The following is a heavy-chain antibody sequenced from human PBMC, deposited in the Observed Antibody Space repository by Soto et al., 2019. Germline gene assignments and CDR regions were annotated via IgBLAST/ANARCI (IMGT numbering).Heavy chain of an antibody. CDR2: ISAYNGNT. D-gene: IGHD3-10*01. V-gene: IGHV1-18*01. CDR1: GYTFTSYG. J-gene: IGHJ4*02. CDR3: ARERGTYYYGSGSYYPSDY. Sequence: QVQLVQSGAEVKKPGASVKVSCKASGYTFTSYGISWVRQAPGQGLEWMGWISAYNGNTNYAQKLQGRVTMTTDTSTSTAYMELRSLRSDDTAVYYCARERGTYYYGSGSYYPSDYWGQGPLVTVSS.